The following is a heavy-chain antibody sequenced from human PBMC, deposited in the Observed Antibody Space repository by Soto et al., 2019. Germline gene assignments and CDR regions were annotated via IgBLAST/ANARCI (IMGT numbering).Heavy chain of an antibody. J-gene: IGHJ6*02. D-gene: IGHD6-13*01. CDR2: ISYDGSNK. V-gene: IGHV3-30*18. Sequence: GGSLRLSCAASGFTFSSYGMHWVRQAPGKGLEWVAVISYDGSNKYYADSVKGRFTISRDNSKNTLYLQMNSLRAEDTAVYYCANPFPPIAAAYYYGMDVWGQGTTVTVSS. CDR1: GFTFSSYG. CDR3: ANPFPPIAAAYYYGMDV.